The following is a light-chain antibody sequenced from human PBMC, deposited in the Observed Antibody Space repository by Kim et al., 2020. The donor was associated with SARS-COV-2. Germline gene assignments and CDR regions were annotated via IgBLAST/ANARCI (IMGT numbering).Light chain of an antibody. CDR2: DSD. J-gene: IGLJ3*02. CDR1: SSNIGENP. V-gene: IGLV1-44*01. CDR3: AAWDDTLNAVL. Sequence: GQSVSISWSGTSSNIGENPVNWYQQLPGMAPRLLIEDSDQRPSKIPDRLSAFKSGTSASLAISGLQSEDEADYYCAAWDDTLNAVLFGGGTADRP.